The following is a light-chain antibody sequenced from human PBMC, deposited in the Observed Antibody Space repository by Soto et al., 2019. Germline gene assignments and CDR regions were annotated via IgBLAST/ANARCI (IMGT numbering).Light chain of an antibody. CDR3: QQFHTFPAG. CDR2: ASS. Sequence: IHLTQAPASLSASVGDRVTVTCRASQGIGTYLVWYQQKSGKAPTVLIYASSTLQTGVPSRFSGSGSGTDFSLTISSLQPEDLGTYHCQQFHTFPAGFGQGTRLEIK. V-gene: IGKV1-9*01. CDR1: QGIGTY. J-gene: IGKJ5*01.